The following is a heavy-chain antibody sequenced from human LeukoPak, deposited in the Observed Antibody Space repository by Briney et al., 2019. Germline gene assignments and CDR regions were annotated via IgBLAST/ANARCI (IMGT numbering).Heavy chain of an antibody. J-gene: IGHJ4*02. V-gene: IGHV3-74*01. CDR3: ARDKIVGATHFDY. CDR2: LNNDGSST. CDR1: GFTFSHYW. D-gene: IGHD1-26*01. Sequence: GGSLRLSCAASGFTFSHYWMQWVRHAPGKGVVWVSRLNNDGSSTTYADSVKGRFTISRDNSKNTLYLQMNSLRAEDTAVYYCARDKIVGATHFDYWGQGTLVTVSS.